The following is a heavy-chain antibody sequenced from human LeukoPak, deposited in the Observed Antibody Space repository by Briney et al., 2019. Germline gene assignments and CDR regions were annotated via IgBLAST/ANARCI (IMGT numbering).Heavy chain of an antibody. CDR2: IYTSGST. CDR1: GGSISSYY. Sequence: SETLSLTCTVSGGSISSYYWSWIWQPAGKGLEWTGRIYTSGSTNYNPSLKNRVTMSVDTSKNQFSLKLSAVTAADTAVYYCARESGDIWGQGAMVTVSS. J-gene: IGHJ3*02. V-gene: IGHV4-4*07. CDR3: ARESGDI.